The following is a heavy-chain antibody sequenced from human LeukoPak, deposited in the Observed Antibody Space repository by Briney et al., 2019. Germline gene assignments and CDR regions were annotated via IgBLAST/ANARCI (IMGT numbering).Heavy chain of an antibody. CDR2: ISSSSSYI. D-gene: IGHD3-16*02. CDR3: ARCGEVIMFGGVIVPHYYMDV. J-gene: IGHJ6*03. Sequence: GGSLRLSCAASGFTFSSYSMNWVRQAPGKGLEWVSSISSSSSYIYYADSVKGRFTISRDNAKNSLYLQMNSLRAEDTAVYYCARCGEVIMFGGVIVPHYYMDVWGKGTTVTVSS. CDR1: GFTFSSYS. V-gene: IGHV3-21*01.